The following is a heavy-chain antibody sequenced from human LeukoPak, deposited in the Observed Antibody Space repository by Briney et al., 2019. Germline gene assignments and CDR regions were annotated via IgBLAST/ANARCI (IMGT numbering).Heavy chain of an antibody. J-gene: IGHJ4*02. D-gene: IGHD3-10*01. V-gene: IGHV3-23*01. Sequence: GGSLRLSCAAPGFTFSSYAMSWVRQAPGKGLEWVSGISGSGGGTYNADSVKGRFTISRDSSQNTLYLQMNSLRAEDTAVYYCAKEKGMYYYGSGSHSGTFDYWGQGALVTVSS. CDR2: ISGSGGGT. CDR1: GFTFSSYA. CDR3: AKEKGMYYYGSGSHSGTFDY.